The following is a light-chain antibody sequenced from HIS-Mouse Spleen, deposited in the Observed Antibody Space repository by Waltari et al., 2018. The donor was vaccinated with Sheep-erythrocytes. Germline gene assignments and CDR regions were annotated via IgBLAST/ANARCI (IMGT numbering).Light chain of an antibody. V-gene: IGLV3-1*01. CDR2: QDS. CDR3: QAWDSSTAV. CDR1: NLGDQY. J-gene: IGLJ2*01. Sequence: SYDLTQPPSVSVSPVQTASSTCSGHNLGDQYACWYQQKPGQAPVLVIYQDSKRPSGIPERFSGSNSGNTATLTISGTQAMDEADYYCQAWDSSTAVFGGGTKLTVL.